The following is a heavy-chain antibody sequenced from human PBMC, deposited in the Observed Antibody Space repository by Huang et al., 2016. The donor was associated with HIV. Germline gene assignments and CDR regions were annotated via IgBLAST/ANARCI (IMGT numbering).Heavy chain of an antibody. D-gene: IGHD3-22*01. Sequence: EVQLVESGGGLVQPGGSLRLSCAASGFSISSYWMHWVRKAPGKGRVGVSSIKRDGSSTSYADSVKGRFTISRDNAKNTLYLQMNSRRAEDTAVYYCARDPRIQSWLNFFDYWGQGTLVSVSS. CDR2: IKRDGSST. V-gene: IGHV3-74*01. CDR3: ARDPRIQSWLNFFDY. J-gene: IGHJ4*02. CDR1: GFSISSYW.